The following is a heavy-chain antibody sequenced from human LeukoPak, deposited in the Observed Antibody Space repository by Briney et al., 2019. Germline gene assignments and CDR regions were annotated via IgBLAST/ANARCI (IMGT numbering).Heavy chain of an antibody. CDR3: AKGSGAYPYAFDI. CDR1: GFTFSTHA. J-gene: IGHJ3*02. CDR2: IQYGGTDK. D-gene: IGHD5-12*01. Sequence: GGSLRLSCAASGFTFSTHAMHWVRQAPGKGLEWVAFIQYGGTDKYYADSAKGRFTISRDNSKNTLYLQMNSLRAEDTAVYYCAKGSGAYPYAFDIWGQGTMVTLSS. V-gene: IGHV3-30*02.